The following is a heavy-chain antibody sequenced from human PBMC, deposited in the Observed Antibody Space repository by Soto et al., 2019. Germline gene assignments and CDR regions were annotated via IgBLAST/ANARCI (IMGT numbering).Heavy chain of an antibody. V-gene: IGHV4-39*01. D-gene: IGHD3-16*01. CDR3: AGNDYDYVWESPGGDAFDI. CDR1: GGSISSSSYY. J-gene: IGHJ3*02. CDR2: IYYSGST. Sequence: ASETLSLTCTVSGGSISSSSYYWGWIRQPPGKGLEWIGSIYYSGSTYYNPSLKSRVTISVDTSKNQFSLKLTSVTAADTAVYYCAGNDYDYVWESPGGDAFDIWGQGTLVTVS.